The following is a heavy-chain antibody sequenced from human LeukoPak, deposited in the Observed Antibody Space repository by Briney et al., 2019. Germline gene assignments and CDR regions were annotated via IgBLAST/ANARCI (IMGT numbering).Heavy chain of an antibody. CDR1: GGSIGSGDYY. Sequence: PSETLSLTCTVSGGSIGSGDYYWSWIRQPPGKGLEWIGYIYYSGSTYYNPSLKSRVTISVDTSKNQFSLKLSSVSAADTAVYYCARHPGSSWFAPWGQGTLVTVSS. J-gene: IGHJ5*02. CDR3: ARHPGSSWFAP. V-gene: IGHV4-30-4*01. CDR2: IYYSGST. D-gene: IGHD3-10*01.